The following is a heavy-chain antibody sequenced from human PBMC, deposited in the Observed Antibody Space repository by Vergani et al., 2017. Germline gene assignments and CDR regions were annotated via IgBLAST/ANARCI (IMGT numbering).Heavy chain of an antibody. V-gene: IGHV1-69*06. Sequence: QVQLVQSGAEVKKPGSSVKVSCKASGGTFSSYAISWVRQAPGQGLEWMGGIIPIFGTANYAQKFQGRVTITADKSTSTAYMELSSLRSEDTAVYYCAGFRYYYDSSGIIGSYYYYGMDVWGQGTTVTVSS. D-gene: IGHD3-22*01. CDR1: GGTFSSYA. CDR3: AGFRYYYDSSGIIGSYYYYGMDV. CDR2: IIPIFGTA. J-gene: IGHJ6*02.